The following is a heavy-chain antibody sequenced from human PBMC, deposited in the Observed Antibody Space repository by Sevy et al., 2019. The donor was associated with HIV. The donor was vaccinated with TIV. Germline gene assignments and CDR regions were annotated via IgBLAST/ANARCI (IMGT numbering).Heavy chain of an antibody. D-gene: IGHD5-12*01. J-gene: IGHJ4*02. CDR1: GFIFNSYV. CDR2: ISASGGST. V-gene: IGHV3-23*01. Sequence: GGSLRLSCAASGFIFNSYVMSWVRQAPGKGLEWVSGISASGGSTYYGDSVKGRFTISRDNSKNTVYLEINNLRAEDTALYYCAKEEFSGYNFGYWGQGTLVTVSS. CDR3: AKEEFSGYNFGY.